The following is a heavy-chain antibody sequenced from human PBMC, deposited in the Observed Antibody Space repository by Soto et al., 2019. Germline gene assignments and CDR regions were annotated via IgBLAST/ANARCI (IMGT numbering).Heavy chain of an antibody. CDR2: ISYDGSNK. V-gene: IGHV3-30-3*01. D-gene: IGHD3-3*01. CDR1: GFTFSSYA. CDR3: ARGRLRFLEWREDYYYYGMDV. Sequence: GGSLRLSCAASGFTFSSYAMHWVRQAPGKGLEWVAVISYDGSNKYYADSVKGRFTISRDNSKNTLYLQMNSLRAEDTAVYYCARGRLRFLEWREDYYYYGMDVWGQGTTVTVSS. J-gene: IGHJ6*02.